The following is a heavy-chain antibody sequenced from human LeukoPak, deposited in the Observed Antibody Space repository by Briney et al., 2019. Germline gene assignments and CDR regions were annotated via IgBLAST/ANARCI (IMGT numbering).Heavy chain of an antibody. J-gene: IGHJ3*02. Sequence: ASVKVSCKASGYTFTSYAMNWVRQAPGQGLEWMGWINTNTGNPTYAQGFTGRFVFSLDTSVSTAYLQISSLKAEDTAVYYCARAPILYDSSGYYPSPYAFDIWGQGTMVTVSS. V-gene: IGHV7-4-1*02. D-gene: IGHD3-22*01. CDR3: ARAPILYDSSGYYPSPYAFDI. CDR1: GYTFTSYA. CDR2: INTNTGNP.